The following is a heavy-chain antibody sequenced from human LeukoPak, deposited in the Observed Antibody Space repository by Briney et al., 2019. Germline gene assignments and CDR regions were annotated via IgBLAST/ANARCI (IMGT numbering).Heavy chain of an antibody. J-gene: IGHJ4*02. CDR1: GFTFSSYA. D-gene: IGHD5-12*01. Sequence: GGSLRLSCAASGFTFSSYAMHWVRQAPGKGLEWVAVISYDGSNKYYADSVKGRFTISRDNAKTSLYLQMDSLRAEDTAVYYCARNRGWLQFDYWGQGTLVTVSS. V-gene: IGHV3-30-3*01. CDR3: ARNRGWLQFDY. CDR2: ISYDGSNK.